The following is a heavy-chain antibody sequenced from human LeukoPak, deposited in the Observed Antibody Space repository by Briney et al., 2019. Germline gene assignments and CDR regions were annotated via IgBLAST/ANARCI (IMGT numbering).Heavy chain of an antibody. Sequence: SETLTLTCTVSGDSISSYYCNWIRQPAGKGLEYIGRIYSTGSTNYNPSLKSRVTMSVDTSKNHFSLKLSSVTAADTAVYYCATTTSILAFDIWGQGTMVTVSS. CDR2: IYSTGST. CDR3: ATTTSILAFDI. J-gene: IGHJ3*02. D-gene: IGHD3-3*01. V-gene: IGHV4-4*07. CDR1: GDSISSYY.